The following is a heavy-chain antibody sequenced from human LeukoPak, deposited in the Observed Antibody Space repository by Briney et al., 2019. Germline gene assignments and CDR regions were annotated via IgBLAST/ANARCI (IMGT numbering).Heavy chain of an antibody. CDR1: GFTFDDDA. CDR3: AKARDYGSGYPLGYGMDV. Sequence: GGSLRLSCAASGFTFDDDAMHWVRQAPGKGLEWVSGISWNSGTIGYADSVRGRFTISRDNAKNSLYLQMHRLGAEDTALYYCAKARDYGSGYPLGYGMDVWGQGTTVTVSS. J-gene: IGHJ6*02. CDR2: ISWNSGTI. V-gene: IGHV3-9*01. D-gene: IGHD3-22*01.